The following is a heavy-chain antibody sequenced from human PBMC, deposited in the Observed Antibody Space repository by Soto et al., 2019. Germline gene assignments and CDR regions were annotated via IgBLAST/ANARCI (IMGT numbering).Heavy chain of an antibody. D-gene: IGHD3-10*01. CDR1: GGSISSYY. V-gene: IGHV4-59*08. Sequence: QVQLQESGPGLVKPSETLSLTCTVSGGSISSYYWCWIRQPPGKGLEWIGYIYYSGSTNYNPSLKSRVDISVDTSKNQFSLKLSSVTAADTAVYYCGGGPFYGGSGSYYNEFAFDIWGQGTMVTVSS. CDR3: GGGPFYGGSGSYYNEFAFDI. J-gene: IGHJ3*02. CDR2: IYYSGST.